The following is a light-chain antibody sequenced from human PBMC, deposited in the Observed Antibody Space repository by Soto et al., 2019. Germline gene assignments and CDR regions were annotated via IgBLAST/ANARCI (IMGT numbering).Light chain of an antibody. CDR1: QSVSSN. J-gene: IGKJ1*01. CDR3: PPYHNWPPRRT. Sequence: EIVLTQSPATLSVSPGERATLSCRASQSVSSNLAWYQQKPGQAPRLLIYGASTRATGIPARFSGSGSGTEFTLTNSILLPEAFPLYYSPPYHNWPPRRTFGQGPNVDIQ. V-gene: IGKV3-15*01. CDR2: GAS.